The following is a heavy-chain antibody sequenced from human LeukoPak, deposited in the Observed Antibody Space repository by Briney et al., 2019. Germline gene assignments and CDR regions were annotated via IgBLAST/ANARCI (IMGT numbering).Heavy chain of an antibody. V-gene: IGHV3-48*01. CDR2: ITGRSNTI. CDR1: GFIFSSYS. CDR3: ASRYQGDNYGMVV. D-gene: IGHD2-2*01. J-gene: IGHJ6*02. Sequence: PGGSLRLSCSGSGFIFSSYSMNWVRQAPGQGPEWIAYITGRSNTIYYAESVKGRFTISRDNGKNSLYLQMNNLTAEDTAVYYYASRYQGDNYGMVVWGQGTTVTVSS.